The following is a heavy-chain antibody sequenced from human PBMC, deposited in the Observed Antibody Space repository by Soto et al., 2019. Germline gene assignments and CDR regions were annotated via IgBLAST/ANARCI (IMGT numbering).Heavy chain of an antibody. J-gene: IGHJ4*02. CDR3: ARAFLYCSGGSCFKGPFDY. V-gene: IGHV3-30-3*01. D-gene: IGHD2-15*01. Sequence: GGSLRLSCAASGFTFSSYAMHWVRQAPGKGLEWVAVISYDGSNKYYADSVKGRFTISRDNSKNTLYLQMNSLRAEDTAVYYCARAFLYCSGGSCFKGPFDYWGQGTLVTVSS. CDR2: ISYDGSNK. CDR1: GFTFSSYA.